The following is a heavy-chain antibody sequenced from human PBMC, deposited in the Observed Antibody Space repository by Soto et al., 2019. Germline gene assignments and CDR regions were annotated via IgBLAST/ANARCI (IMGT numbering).Heavy chain of an antibody. D-gene: IGHD2-2*01. J-gene: IGHJ4*02. Sequence: QVQLQESGPGLVKPSQTLSLTCTVSGGSISSAAYYWSWIRQHPGKGLEWIGYISHSRSTYYTPPLKSLVITSVDTSKSLFSLSLPSVTAPDTAVYYCAREYAYASNRFHWWGQGAVVTVSS. CDR1: GGSISSAAYY. CDR3: AREYAYASNRFHW. CDR2: ISHSRST. V-gene: IGHV4-31*01.